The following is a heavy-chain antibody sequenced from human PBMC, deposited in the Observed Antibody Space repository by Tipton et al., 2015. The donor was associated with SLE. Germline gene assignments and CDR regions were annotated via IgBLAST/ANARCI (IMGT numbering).Heavy chain of an antibody. CDR2: IGQDGGEE. V-gene: IGHV3-7*01. D-gene: IGHD3-10*01. CDR1: GFTVSNNW. Sequence: SLRLSCATSGFTVSNNWMTWVRQAPGKGLEWVAHIGQDGGEEFYVDSVRGRFIISRDKAKNSLYLQMNSLSVEDMAVYYCAREYQGSFYVNGAFDIWGQGTMVTVSS. J-gene: IGHJ3*02. CDR3: AREYQGSFYVNGAFDI.